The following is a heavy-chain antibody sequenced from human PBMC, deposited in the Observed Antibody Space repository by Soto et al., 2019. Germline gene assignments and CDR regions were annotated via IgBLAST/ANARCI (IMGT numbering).Heavy chain of an antibody. CDR3: ARIQGNYDILTGYYYYFDY. D-gene: IGHD3-9*01. Sequence: GSGPTLVNPTQTLTLTCTFSGFSLSTRGMRVSWIRQPPGKALEWLARIDWDDDKFYSTSLKTRLTISKDTSKNQVVLTMTNMDPGDTATYYCARIQGNYDILTGYYYYFDYWGQGTLVTVSS. CDR1: GFSLSTRGMR. CDR2: IDWDDDK. V-gene: IGHV2-70*04. J-gene: IGHJ4*02.